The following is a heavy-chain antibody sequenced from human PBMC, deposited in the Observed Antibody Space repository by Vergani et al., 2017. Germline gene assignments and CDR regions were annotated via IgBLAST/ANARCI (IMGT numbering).Heavy chain of an antibody. J-gene: IGHJ4*02. V-gene: IGHV3-23*04. CDR3: AGPQGTSAYYYGGFDY. CDR1: GFTFGDYA. CDR2: ISSDGGST. D-gene: IGHD3-22*01. Sequence: EVQLVDSGGGLIQPGRSLRLSCSASGFTFGDYAMSWVRQAPGKGLEWVSTISSDGGSTYYADSVKGRFTISRDNSKNTLSLQMNSLTAEDTAIYYCAGPQGTSAYYYGGFDYWGQGILVTVSS.